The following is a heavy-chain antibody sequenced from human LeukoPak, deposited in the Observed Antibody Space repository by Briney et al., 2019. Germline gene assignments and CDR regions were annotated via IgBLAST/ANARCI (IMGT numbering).Heavy chain of an antibody. CDR2: IKQDGREK. CDR1: GFTFSSYC. J-gene: IGHJ4*02. CDR3: AKDVGLTARPYYFYY. Sequence: GGSLRLSCAASGFTFSSYCMSWVRQAAGKGLGWVAYIKQDGREKYYVDSVKGRFTISRDNAEHSLYLQMNSLRAEDTPVYYCAKDVGLTARPYYFYYWGQGTLVTVSS. V-gene: IGHV3-7*01. D-gene: IGHD3-16*01.